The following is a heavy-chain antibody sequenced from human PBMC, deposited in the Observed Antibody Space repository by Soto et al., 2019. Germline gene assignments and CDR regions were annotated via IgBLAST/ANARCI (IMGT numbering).Heavy chain of an antibody. CDR1: GFTFSTFG. CDR2: ISGSGGTT. J-gene: IGHJ4*02. V-gene: IGHV3-23*01. Sequence: GGSLRLSCAASGFTFSTFGMSWVPQAPGKGLEWVSAISGSGGTTYYADSVKGRFTISRDNAKNTLYLQMNSLRAEDTAVYYCARDVQLQSFDYWGQGTLVTVSS. D-gene: IGHD5-18*01. CDR3: ARDVQLQSFDY.